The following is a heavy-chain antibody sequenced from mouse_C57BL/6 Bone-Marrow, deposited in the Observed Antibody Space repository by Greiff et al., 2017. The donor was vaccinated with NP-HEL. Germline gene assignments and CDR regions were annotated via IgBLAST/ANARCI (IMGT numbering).Heavy chain of an antibody. CDR3: ARGDYGNYVDY. V-gene: IGHV1-22*01. Sequence: EVQRVESGPELVKPGASVKMSCKASGYTFTDYNMHWVKQSHGKSLEWIGYINPNNGGTSYNQKFKGKATLTVNKSSSTAYMELRSLTAEDSAVYYCARGDYGNYVDYWGQGTTLTVSS. J-gene: IGHJ2*01. D-gene: IGHD2-1*01. CDR1: GYTFTDYN. CDR2: INPNNGGT.